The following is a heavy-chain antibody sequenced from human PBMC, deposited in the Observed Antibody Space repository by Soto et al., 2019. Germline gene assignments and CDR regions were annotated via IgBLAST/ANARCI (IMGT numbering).Heavy chain of an antibody. Sequence: EASVKVSCKASGYSFTDYHIHWVRQAPGQGLEWLGRINPKSGGTSTAQKFQGWVTMTTDTSISTASTELTSLTSDDTAIYYCARGDSTDCSNGVCSFFYNHDMDVWGQGTTVTVSS. CDR2: INPKSGGT. V-gene: IGHV1-2*04. D-gene: IGHD2-8*01. CDR1: GYSFTDYH. CDR3: ARGDSTDCSNGVCSFFYNHDMDV. J-gene: IGHJ6*02.